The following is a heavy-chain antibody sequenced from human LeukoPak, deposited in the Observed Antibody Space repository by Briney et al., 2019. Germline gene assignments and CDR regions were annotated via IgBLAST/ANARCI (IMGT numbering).Heavy chain of an antibody. CDR1: GFTLSSYS. V-gene: IGHV3-21*01. CDR3: ASTGSGYYPILPFDY. CDR2: ISSSSSYI. Sequence: PGGSLRLSCAASGFTLSSYSMNWVRQAPGKGLEWVSSISSSSSYIYYADSVKGRFTISRDNAKNSLYLQMNSLRAEDTAVYYCASTGSGYYPILPFDYWGQGTLVTVSS. J-gene: IGHJ4*02. D-gene: IGHD3-3*01.